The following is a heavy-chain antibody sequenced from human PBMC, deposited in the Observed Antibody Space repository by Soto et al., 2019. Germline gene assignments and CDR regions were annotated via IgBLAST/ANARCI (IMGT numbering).Heavy chain of an antibody. V-gene: IGHV3-33*01. CDR1: GFTFSSYG. D-gene: IGHD3-3*01. CDR3: ARGAALDKYDFWSGYYKHWFDP. J-gene: IGHJ5*02. Sequence: GGSLRLSCAASGFTFSSYGMHWVRQAPGKGLEWVAVIWYDGSNKYYADSVKGRFTISRDNSKNTLYLQMNSLRAEDTAVYYCARGAALDKYDFWSGYYKHWFDPWGQGTLVTVSS. CDR2: IWYDGSNK.